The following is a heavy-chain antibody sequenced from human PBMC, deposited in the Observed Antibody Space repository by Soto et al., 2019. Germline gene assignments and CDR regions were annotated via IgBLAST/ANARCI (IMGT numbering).Heavy chain of an antibody. D-gene: IGHD5-12*01. Sequence: GGSLRLSCSASGFTFSSYAMHWVRQAPGKGLEYVSAISSNGGSTYYPDSVKGRFTISRDNSKNTLYLQMSSLRAEDTAVYYCVKDQGHSGYVNLPVGDIWGQGTMVTVSS. CDR1: GFTFSSYA. CDR3: VKDQGHSGYVNLPVGDI. J-gene: IGHJ3*02. CDR2: ISSNGGST. V-gene: IGHV3-64D*08.